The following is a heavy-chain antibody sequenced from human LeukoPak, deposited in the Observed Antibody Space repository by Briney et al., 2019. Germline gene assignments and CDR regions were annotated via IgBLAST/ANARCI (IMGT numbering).Heavy chain of an antibody. CDR2: IYYSGST. CDR1: GGSISSSSYY. V-gene: IGHV4-39*01. Sequence: PSETLSLTCTVSGGSISSSSYYWGWIRQPPGKGLEWIGSIYYSGSTYYNPSLKSRVTISVDTSKNQFSLKLSSVTAADTAVYYCARHDRPDVSSGYLWGQGTLVTVSS. J-gene: IGHJ4*02. D-gene: IGHD6-13*01. CDR3: ARHDRPDVSSGYL.